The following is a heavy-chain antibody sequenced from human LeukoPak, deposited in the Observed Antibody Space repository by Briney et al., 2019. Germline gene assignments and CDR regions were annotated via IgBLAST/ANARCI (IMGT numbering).Heavy chain of an antibody. Sequence: GGSLRLSCAASGVTFSSYEMNWVRQAPGKGLEWVSYVSSSGSTIYYADSVKGRFTISRDNAKNSLYLQMNSLRAEDTAVYYCAELGITMIGGVWGKGTTVTISS. D-gene: IGHD3-10*02. CDR2: VSSSGSTI. CDR1: GVTFSSYE. V-gene: IGHV3-48*03. J-gene: IGHJ6*04. CDR3: AELGITMIGGV.